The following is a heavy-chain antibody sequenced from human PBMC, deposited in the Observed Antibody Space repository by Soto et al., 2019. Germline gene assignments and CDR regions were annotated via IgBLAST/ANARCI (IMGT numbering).Heavy chain of an antibody. D-gene: IGHD2-2*01. CDR1: GGSISSGDYY. Sequence: PSETLSLTCTVSGGSISSGDYYWSWIRQPPGKGLEWIGYIYYSGSTYYNPSLKSRVTISVDTSKNQFSLKLSSVTAADTAVYYCARDRWDIVVVPAAMRAIDYYYYGMDVWGQGTTVTVSS. J-gene: IGHJ6*02. V-gene: IGHV4-30-4*01. CDR2: IYYSGST. CDR3: ARDRWDIVVVPAAMRAIDYYYYGMDV.